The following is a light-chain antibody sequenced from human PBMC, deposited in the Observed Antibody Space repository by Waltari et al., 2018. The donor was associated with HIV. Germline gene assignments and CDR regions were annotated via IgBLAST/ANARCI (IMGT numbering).Light chain of an antibody. J-gene: IGLJ2*01. CDR2: GNM. CDR1: SSNIGRNY. Sequence: QSVLTQLPSASGTPGQRVTISCSGNSSNIGRNYVYWYQQLPGTAPKLLIYGNMQRPLGVPDRFSGSKSGTAAFLAISGLRSEDETDYYCAAWDDTLTGPHVVFGGGTKLTVL. V-gene: IGLV1-47*01. CDR3: AAWDDTLTGPHVV.